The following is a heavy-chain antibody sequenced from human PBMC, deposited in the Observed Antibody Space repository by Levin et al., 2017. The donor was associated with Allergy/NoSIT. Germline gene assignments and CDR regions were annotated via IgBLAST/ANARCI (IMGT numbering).Heavy chain of an antibody. Sequence: PGGSLRLSCAASGFTFSSYAMHWVRQAPGKGLEWVAVISYDGSNKYYADSVKGRFTISRDNSKNTLYLQMNSLRAEDTAVYYCARDSVVVTAILYYFDYWGQGTLVTVSS. CDR1: GFTFSSYA. V-gene: IGHV3-30-3*01. D-gene: IGHD2-21*02. CDR3: ARDSVVVTAILYYFDY. J-gene: IGHJ4*02. CDR2: ISYDGSNK.